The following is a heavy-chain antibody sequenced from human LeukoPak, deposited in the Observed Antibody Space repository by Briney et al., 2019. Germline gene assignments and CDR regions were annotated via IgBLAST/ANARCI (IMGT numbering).Heavy chain of an antibody. D-gene: IGHD5-24*01. J-gene: IGHJ4*02. V-gene: IGHV3-33*06. CDR1: GFTFSSYG. CDR2: IWYDGSNK. Sequence: GGSLRLSCAASGFTFSSYGMHWVRQAPGKGLEWVAVIWYDGSNKYYVDSVQGRFTISRDNSKNTLYLQMNSLRDEDTAVYYCAKDPFRRDGYNSFDWWGQGTLVTVSS. CDR3: AKDPFRRDGYNSFDW.